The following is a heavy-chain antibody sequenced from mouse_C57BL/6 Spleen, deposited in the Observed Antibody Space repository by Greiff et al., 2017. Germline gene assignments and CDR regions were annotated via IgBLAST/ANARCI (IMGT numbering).Heavy chain of an antibody. CDR1: GYSITSDY. Sequence: EVKLLESGPGLAKPSQTLSLTCSVTGYSITSDYWNWIRKFPGNKLEYMGYISYSGSTYYNPSLKRRIFITRDTSKNQYYLQVNSVTTEDTATYDCARYHYYGSSYDWYFDVWGTGTTVTVAS. CDR2: ISYSGST. CDR3: ARYHYYGSSYDWYFDV. D-gene: IGHD1-1*01. J-gene: IGHJ1*03. V-gene: IGHV3-8*01.